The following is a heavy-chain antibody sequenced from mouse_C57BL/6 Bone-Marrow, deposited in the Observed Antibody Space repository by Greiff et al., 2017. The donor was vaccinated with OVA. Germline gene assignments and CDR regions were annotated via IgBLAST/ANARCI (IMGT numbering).Heavy chain of an antibody. CDR1: GYTFTDYY. CDR3: ARWGYGWLLRPYYFDY. CDR2: IGPGSGST. Sequence: QVQLQQSGAELVKPGASVKISCKASGYTFTDYYINWVKQRPGQGLEWIGKIGPGSGSTYYNEKFKGKATLTADKSSSTAYMQLSSLTSEDSAVYFCARWGYGWLLRPYYFDYWGQGTTLTVSS. D-gene: IGHD2-3*01. J-gene: IGHJ2*01. V-gene: IGHV1-77*01.